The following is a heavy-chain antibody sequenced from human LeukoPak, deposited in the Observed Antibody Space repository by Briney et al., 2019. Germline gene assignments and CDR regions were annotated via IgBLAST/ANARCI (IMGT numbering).Heavy chain of an antibody. D-gene: IGHD2-2*01. J-gene: IGHJ6*03. CDR3: ARQDIVVVPAARDYYYYYMDV. V-gene: IGHV5-51*01. Sequence: KPGESLKISCKGSGYSFTSYWIGWVRQMPGKGLEWMGIIYPGDSDTRYSPSFQGQVTISADKSISTAYLQWSSLKASDTAMYYCARQDIVVVPAARDYYYYYMDVWGKGTTVTVSS. CDR2: IYPGDSDT. CDR1: GYSFTSYW.